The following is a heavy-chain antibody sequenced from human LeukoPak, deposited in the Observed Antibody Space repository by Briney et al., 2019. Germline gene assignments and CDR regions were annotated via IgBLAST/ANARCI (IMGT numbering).Heavy chain of an antibody. V-gene: IGHV3-21*01. CDR1: GFTFSSYS. D-gene: IGHD5-18*01. J-gene: IGHJ4*02. CDR2: ISSSSSYI. CDR3: AGGVAVDTGVDY. Sequence: GGSLSLSCAASGFTFSSYSMNWVRQAPGRGLEWVSSISSSSSYIYYADSVKGRCTISRDNAKNSLYLQMNSLRAEDTAVYYCAGGVAVDTGVDYWGQGTLVTVSS.